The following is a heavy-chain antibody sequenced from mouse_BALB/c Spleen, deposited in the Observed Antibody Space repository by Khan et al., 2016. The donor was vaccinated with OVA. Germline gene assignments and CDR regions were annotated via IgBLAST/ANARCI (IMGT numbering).Heavy chain of an antibody. D-gene: IGHD2-2*01. CDR1: GYSFTTYY. CDR3: TRHGYVAWFTY. V-gene: IGHV1S135*01. Sequence: EVKLLESGPELMKPGTSVKISCKASGYSFTTYYIHWVMQSHGTSLEWIGYIDPFSGDTTYNQKFKDKATLTVDKSSSTAYIHLSNLTSDDSAVYYCTRHGYVAWFTYWGQGTLVTVSA. CDR2: IDPFSGDT. J-gene: IGHJ3*01.